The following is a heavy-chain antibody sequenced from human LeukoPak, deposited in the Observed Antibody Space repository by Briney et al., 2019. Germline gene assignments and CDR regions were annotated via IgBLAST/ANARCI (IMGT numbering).Heavy chain of an antibody. D-gene: IGHD6-6*01. Sequence: PSETLSLTCTVSGDSISGYYWSWIRQPPGKGLEWIGYIYYSGGTNYNPSLKSRVTISVDTSKNQFSLKLSSVTAADTAVYYCARGSEQLVYRFDPWGQGTLVTVSS. V-gene: IGHV4-59*01. J-gene: IGHJ5*02. CDR3: ARGSEQLVYRFDP. CDR2: IYYSGGT. CDR1: GDSISGYY.